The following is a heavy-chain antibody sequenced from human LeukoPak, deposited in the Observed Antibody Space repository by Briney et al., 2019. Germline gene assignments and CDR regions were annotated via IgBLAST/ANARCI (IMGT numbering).Heavy chain of an antibody. Sequence: GGSLRLSCAASGFIFSSYGMHWVRQAPGKGLEWAAFIRYDGSIKYYADSVKGRFTISRDNTKNSLYLQMNSLRGEDTALYYCARTFYDLSTGYYPTGYMDVWGKGTTVTVSS. V-gene: IGHV3-30*02. CDR2: IRYDGSIK. D-gene: IGHD3-9*01. J-gene: IGHJ6*03. CDR1: GFIFSSYG. CDR3: ARTFYDLSTGYYPTGYMDV.